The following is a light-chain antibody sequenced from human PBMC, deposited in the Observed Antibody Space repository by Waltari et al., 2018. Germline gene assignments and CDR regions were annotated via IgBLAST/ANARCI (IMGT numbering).Light chain of an antibody. J-gene: IGKJ1*01. CDR3: MQGSHWPPWT. V-gene: IGKV2-30*02. CDR2: KVS. CDR1: QSLVHSDGNTY. Sequence: DVVMTQSPLSLPVTLGQPASISCRSSQSLVHSDGNTYLNWSQQRPGQSPRRLIYKVSNRDSGVPDRFSGSGSGTDFTLKISTVEAEDVGVYYCMQGSHWPPWTFGQGTKVEIK.